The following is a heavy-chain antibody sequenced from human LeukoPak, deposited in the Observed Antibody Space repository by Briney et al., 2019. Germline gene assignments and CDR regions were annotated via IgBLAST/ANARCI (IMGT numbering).Heavy chain of an antibody. V-gene: IGHV3-23*01. CDR2: ISGSGDKT. Sequence: LPGGSLRLSCAASGFIFSTYAMTWVRQAPGKGLEWVSAISGSGDKTHYADPVKGRFTISRDNSKNPLYLQMNSLRAEDTAVYYCAKWPNHGSGSSFDYWGQGTLVTVSS. J-gene: IGHJ4*02. CDR1: GFIFSTYA. D-gene: IGHD3-10*01. CDR3: AKWPNHGSGSSFDY.